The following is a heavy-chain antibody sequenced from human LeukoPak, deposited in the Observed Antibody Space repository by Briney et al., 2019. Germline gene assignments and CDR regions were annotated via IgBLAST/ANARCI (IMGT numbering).Heavy chain of an antibody. D-gene: IGHD1-20*01. CDR2: INHSGST. J-gene: IGHJ4*02. CDR3: ARGRSNWNPFDY. Sequence: SETLSLTCAVYGGSFSGYYWSWIRQPPGKGLEGVGEINHSGSTDYNPSLKSRVTISVDTSKNQFSLKLSSVTAADTAVYYCARGRSNWNPFDYWGQGTLVTVSS. V-gene: IGHV4-34*01. CDR1: GGSFSGYY.